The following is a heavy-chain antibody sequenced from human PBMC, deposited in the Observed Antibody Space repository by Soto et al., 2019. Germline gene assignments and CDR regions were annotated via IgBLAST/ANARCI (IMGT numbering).Heavy chain of an antibody. CDR3: AADSPARYCSSTSCSRYYYGMDV. CDR2: ISAYNGNT. Sequence: ASVKVSCKASGYTFTSYGISWVRQAPGQGLEWMGWISAYNGNTNYAQKLQERVTMTRDTSTSTAYMELSSLRSEDTAVYYCAADSPARYCSSTSCSRYYYGMDVWGQGTTVTVSS. CDR1: GYTFTSYG. V-gene: IGHV1-18*01. J-gene: IGHJ6*02. D-gene: IGHD2-2*01.